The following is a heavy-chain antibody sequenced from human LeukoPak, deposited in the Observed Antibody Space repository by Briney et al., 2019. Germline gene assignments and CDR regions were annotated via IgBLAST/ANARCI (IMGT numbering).Heavy chain of an antibody. CDR3: AQVAPLGNSIWVHFKA. J-gene: IGHJ5*02. D-gene: IGHD4-23*01. CDR2: VGDGGNI. CDR1: GFTFNIYG. V-gene: IGHV3-23*01. Sequence: GGSLRLSCVASGFTFNIYGMSWVRQAPGKGLEWVSSVGDGGNIHYEDSVKGRFTGSRDNAKNNVYLQMNSLRVDDTAIYFCAQVAPLGNSIWVHFKAWVQGTLVSVSS.